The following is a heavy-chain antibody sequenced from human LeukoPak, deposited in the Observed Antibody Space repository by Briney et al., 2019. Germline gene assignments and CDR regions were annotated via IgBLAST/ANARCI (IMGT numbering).Heavy chain of an antibody. J-gene: IGHJ6*03. V-gene: IGHV3-53*01. CDR2: IYNDGNT. CDR1: GFTVSTNH. D-gene: IGHD2-21*02. CDR3: AREREVVTAKAQMDV. Sequence: GGSLRLSCAVSGFTVSTNHMSWVRQAPGRGLEWVSVIYNDGNTYYTDSVKGRFTISRDNSKNTVFLQMNSLRVEDTAVYYCAREREVVTAKAQMDVWGKGTTVTVSS.